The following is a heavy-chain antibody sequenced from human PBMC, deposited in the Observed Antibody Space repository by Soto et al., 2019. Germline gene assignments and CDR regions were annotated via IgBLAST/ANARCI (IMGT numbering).Heavy chain of an antibody. CDR2: MNPNSGNT. D-gene: IGHD4-4*01. Sequence: ASVKVSCKASGYTFTSYDINWVRQATGQGLEWMGWMNPNSGNTGYAQKFQGRVTMTRNTSISTAYMELSSLRSEDTAVYYCARGGPTVTTDNWFDPWGQGTLVTVSS. J-gene: IGHJ5*02. V-gene: IGHV1-8*01. CDR1: GYTFTSYD. CDR3: ARGGPTVTTDNWFDP.